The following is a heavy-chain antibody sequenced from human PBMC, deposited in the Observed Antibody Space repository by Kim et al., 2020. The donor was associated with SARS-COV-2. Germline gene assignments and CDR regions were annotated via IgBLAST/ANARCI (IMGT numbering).Heavy chain of an antibody. CDR3: ARVNSLRSFWSGYSRAFDI. Sequence: SETLSLTCTVSGGSISSYYWSWIRQPPGKGLEWIGYIYYSGSTNYNPSLKSRVTISVDTSKNQFSLKLSSVTAADTAVYYCARVNSLRSFWSGYSRAFDIWGQGTMVTVSS. CDR1: GGSISSYY. V-gene: IGHV4-59*01. J-gene: IGHJ3*02. D-gene: IGHD3-3*01. CDR2: IYYSGST.